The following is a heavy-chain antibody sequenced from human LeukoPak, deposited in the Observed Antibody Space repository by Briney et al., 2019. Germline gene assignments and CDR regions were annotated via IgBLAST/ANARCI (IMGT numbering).Heavy chain of an antibody. V-gene: IGHV3-11*04. CDR2: ISSSGSTI. Sequence: GGSLRPSCAASGFTFSDYYMSWIRQAPGKGLEWVSYISSSGSTIYDADSVKGRFTISRDNAKNSLYLQMNSLRAEDTAVYYCATYSSLNRREFQYWGQGTLLTVSS. J-gene: IGHJ1*01. D-gene: IGHD3-22*01. CDR1: GFTFSDYY. CDR3: ATYSSLNRREFQY.